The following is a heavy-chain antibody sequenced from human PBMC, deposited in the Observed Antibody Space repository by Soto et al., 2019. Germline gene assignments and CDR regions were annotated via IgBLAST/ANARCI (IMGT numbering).Heavy chain of an antibody. CDR2: MNPNSGNT. D-gene: IGHD3-3*01. V-gene: IGHV1-8*01. J-gene: IGHJ5*02. CDR3: AREDFWSGYYTRNWFDP. CDR1: GYTFTSYD. Sequence: ASVKVSCKASGYTFTSYDINWVRQATGQGFEWMGWMNPNSGNTGYAQKFQGRVTMTRNTSISTAYMELSSLRSEDTAVYYCAREDFWSGYYTRNWFDPWGQGTLVTVSS.